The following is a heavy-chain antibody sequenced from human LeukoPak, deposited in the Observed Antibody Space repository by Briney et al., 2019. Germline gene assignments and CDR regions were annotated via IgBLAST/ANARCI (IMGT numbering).Heavy chain of an antibody. Sequence: GGSLRLSCAASGFTFSSYWMSWVRQAPGKGLEWVANIRQDGSEKYYVDSVKGRFTISRDNAKNSLYLQMNSLRAEDTAVYYCARTPYDYYDSSGYYLLVAFDIWGQGTMVTVSS. V-gene: IGHV3-7*01. CDR3: ARTPYDYYDSSGYYLLVAFDI. J-gene: IGHJ3*02. CDR2: IRQDGSEK. CDR1: GFTFSSYW. D-gene: IGHD3-22*01.